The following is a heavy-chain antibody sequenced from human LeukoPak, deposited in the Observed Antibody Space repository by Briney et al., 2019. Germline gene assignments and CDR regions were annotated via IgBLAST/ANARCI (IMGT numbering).Heavy chain of an antibody. CDR3: ARYGYYSNPYVY. CDR2: IYSGGST. Sequence: PGGSLRLSCAASGFTLSSNYMSWVRQAPGQGLEWVSVIYSGGSTYYSDYVKGRFTISRYNSKNTLYLQMNSLRSDDTAVYYCARYGYYSNPYVYWGQGTLVTVSS. CDR1: GFTLSSNY. D-gene: IGHD4-11*01. V-gene: IGHV3-66*02. J-gene: IGHJ4*02.